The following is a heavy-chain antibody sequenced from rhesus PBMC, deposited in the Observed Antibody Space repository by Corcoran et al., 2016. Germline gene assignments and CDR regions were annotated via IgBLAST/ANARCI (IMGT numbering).Heavy chain of an antibody. D-gene: IGHD3-22*01. J-gene: IGHJ4*01. CDR2: YVVSGGSN. Sequence: QVQLQESGPGLVKPSETLSLTCAVSGYSISSGYYWGWIRQPPGKGLEWMGSYVVSGGSNYLPLSLRSGVALSVDTSKNQFSLKLGSVTAADTAVYYCARMTYWRDYCFDYWGQGVLVTVSS. CDR3: ARMTYWRDYCFDY. V-gene: IGHV4S14*01. CDR1: GYSISSGYY.